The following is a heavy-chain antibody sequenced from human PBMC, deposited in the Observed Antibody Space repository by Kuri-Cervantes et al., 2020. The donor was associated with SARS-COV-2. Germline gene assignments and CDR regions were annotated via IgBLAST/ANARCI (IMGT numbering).Heavy chain of an antibody. J-gene: IGHJ4*02. CDR3: ARSGEDYPFDY. V-gene: IGHV4-4*02. Sequence: GSLRPSCAVSGGSISSSNWWSWVRQPPGKGLEWIGEIYHSGSTNYNPSLKSRVTISVDKSKNQFSLKLSSVTAADTAVYYCARSGEDYPFDYWGQGTLVTVSS. D-gene: IGHD3-10*01. CDR1: GGSISSSNW. CDR2: IYHSGST.